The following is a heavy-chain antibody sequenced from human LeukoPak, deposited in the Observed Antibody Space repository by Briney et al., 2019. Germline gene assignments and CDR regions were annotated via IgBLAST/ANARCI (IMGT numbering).Heavy chain of an antibody. CDR3: ARAPYYYDSSGYYSDFDY. J-gene: IGHJ4*02. Sequence: ASVKVSCKAPGYTFTSYYMHWVRQAPGQGLEWMGIINPSGGSTSYAQKFQGRVTMTRDTSTSTVYMELSSLRSEDTAVYYCARAPYYYDSSGYYSDFDYWGQGTLVTVSS. CDR1: GYTFTSYY. D-gene: IGHD3-22*01. V-gene: IGHV1-46*03. CDR2: INPSGGST.